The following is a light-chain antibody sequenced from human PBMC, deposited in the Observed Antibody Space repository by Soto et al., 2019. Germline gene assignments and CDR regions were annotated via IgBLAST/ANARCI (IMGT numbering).Light chain of an antibody. V-gene: IGLV2-23*02. CDR2: EVK. J-gene: IGLJ3*02. Sequence: QSALTQPASVSGSPGQSITISCTGTNSDIGNYNFVSWYQQHPGKAPKLMISEVKKRPSGVSNRFSGSKSGNTASLTISGLQTEDEADYYCCSFAGGHTWVFGGGTKVTVL. CDR3: CSFAGGHTWV. CDR1: NSDIGNYNF.